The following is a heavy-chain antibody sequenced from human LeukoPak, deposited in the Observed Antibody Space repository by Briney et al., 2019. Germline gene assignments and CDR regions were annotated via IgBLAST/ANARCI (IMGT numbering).Heavy chain of an antibody. J-gene: IGHJ4*02. Sequence: WGSLRLSCAASGIPFSKAWMNWVRQAPGKGLEWGGHIKGKSDGGTTDYSAPVKGRFSISRDDSKNTLYLQMNSLKTEDTAVYYCTTGYSSSWYSWGQGTLVTVSS. CDR2: IKGKSDGGTT. CDR3: TTGYSSSWYS. D-gene: IGHD6-13*01. V-gene: IGHV3-15*01. CDR1: GIPFSKAW.